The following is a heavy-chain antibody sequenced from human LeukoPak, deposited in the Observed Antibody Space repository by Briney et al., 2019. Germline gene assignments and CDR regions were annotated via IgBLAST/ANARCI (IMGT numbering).Heavy chain of an antibody. CDR2: ISGSGGST. Sequence: GGSLRLPCAVSGFTVNNNYMSWVRQAPGKGLEWVSAISGSGGSTYYADSVKGRFTISRDNSKNTLYLQMNSLRAEDTAVYYCAKDDRDLAAPFDYWGQGTLVTVSS. CDR3: AKDDRDLAAPFDY. V-gene: IGHV3-23*01. CDR1: GFTVNNNY. J-gene: IGHJ4*02. D-gene: IGHD6-25*01.